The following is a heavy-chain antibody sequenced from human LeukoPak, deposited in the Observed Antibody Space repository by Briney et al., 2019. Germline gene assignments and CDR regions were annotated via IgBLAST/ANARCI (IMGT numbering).Heavy chain of an antibody. CDR1: GGSISSYY. CDR2: IYYSGST. Sequence: SETLSLTCTVSGGSISSYYWSWIRQPPGKGLEWIGYIYYSGSTNYNPSLKSRVTISVDTSKNQFSLKLSSVTAADTAVYYCARDLVVPAATKPQYYYYGMDVWGQGTTVTVSS. D-gene: IGHD2-2*01. J-gene: IGHJ6*02. CDR3: ARDLVVPAATKPQYYYYGMDV. V-gene: IGHV4-59*01.